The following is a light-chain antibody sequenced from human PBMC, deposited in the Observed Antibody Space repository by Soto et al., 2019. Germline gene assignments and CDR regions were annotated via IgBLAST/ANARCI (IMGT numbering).Light chain of an antibody. CDR1: QSVNTN. CDR3: QQFSSYPLT. Sequence: EIVMTQSPATLSVSPGERTTLSCRASQSVNTNLAWYQQKPGQAPRLLIFGASIRATGVPDRFSGSGSGTEFTLSISSLQSEDSAVYYCQQFSSYPLTFGGGTKVDIK. CDR2: GAS. V-gene: IGKV3-15*01. J-gene: IGKJ4*01.